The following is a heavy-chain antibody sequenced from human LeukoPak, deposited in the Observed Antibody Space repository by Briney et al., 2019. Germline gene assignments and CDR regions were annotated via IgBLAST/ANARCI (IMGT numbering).Heavy chain of an antibody. Sequence: SETLSLTCAVYGGSFSGYYWSWIRQPPGKGLEWIGEINHSGSTNYNPSLKSRVTISVDTSKNQFSLKLSSVTAADTAVYYCARAKLGDYYDSSGYYLFDAFDIWGQGTMVTVSS. CDR2: INHSGST. J-gene: IGHJ3*02. D-gene: IGHD3-22*01. CDR3: ARAKLGDYYDSSGYYLFDAFDI. V-gene: IGHV4-34*01. CDR1: GGSFSGYY.